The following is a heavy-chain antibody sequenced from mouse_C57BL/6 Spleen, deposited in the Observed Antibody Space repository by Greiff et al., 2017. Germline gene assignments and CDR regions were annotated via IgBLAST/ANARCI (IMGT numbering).Heavy chain of an antibody. V-gene: IGHV6-3*01. J-gene: IGHJ3*01. CDR1: GFTFSNYW. D-gene: IGHD1-1*01. Sequence: EVKLVESGGGLVQPGGSMKLSCVASGFTFSNYWMNWVRQSPEKGLEWVAQIRLKSDNYATHYAESVKGRFTISRDDSKSSVYLQINNLRAEDTGIYYCTEGYYGSSSWFAYWGQGTLVTVSA. CDR2: IRLKSDNYAT. CDR3: TEGYYGSSSWFAY.